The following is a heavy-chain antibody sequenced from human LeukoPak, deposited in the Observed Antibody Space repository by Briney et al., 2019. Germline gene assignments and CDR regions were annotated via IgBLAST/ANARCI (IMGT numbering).Heavy chain of an antibody. CDR3: ARAPSEIGGYYPEYFRH. Sequence: PGGSLRLSCAASGFTFSSYATSWVRQAPGKGLVWVSRIKSDGSTNYADSVKGRFTISRDNAKNTLSLQMNSLRPEDTGVYYCARAPSEIGGYYPEYFRHWGQGTLVTVSS. D-gene: IGHD3-3*01. CDR2: IKSDGST. V-gene: IGHV3-74*01. J-gene: IGHJ1*01. CDR1: GFTFSSYA.